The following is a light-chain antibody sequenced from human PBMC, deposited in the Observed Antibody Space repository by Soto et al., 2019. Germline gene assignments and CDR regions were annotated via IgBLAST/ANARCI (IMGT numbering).Light chain of an antibody. J-gene: IGKJ1*01. CDR3: QQYGSSPWT. CDR1: QSVTNNY. V-gene: IGKV3-20*01. Sequence: EIVLTQSPGTLSLSPGERATLSCRASQSVTNNYLAWYQQKAGQAPRLLIYLASNRAAGTPDRFSGSGSGAEFTLTINRLEPEDFEVYFCQQYGSSPWTFGQGTKVDIK. CDR2: LAS.